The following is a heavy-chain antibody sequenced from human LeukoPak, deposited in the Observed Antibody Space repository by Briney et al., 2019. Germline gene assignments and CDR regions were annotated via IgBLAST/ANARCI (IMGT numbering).Heavy chain of an antibody. D-gene: IGHD3-10*01. J-gene: IGHJ5*02. CDR2: INAGNGNT. CDR3: ARDYYGGKPYNWFDP. V-gene: IGHV1-3*01. CDR1: GYTFTSYA. Sequence: ASVKASCKASGYTFTSYAMHWVRQAPGQRLEWMGWINAGNGNTKYSQKFQGRVTITRDTSASTAYMELSSLRSEDTAVYYCARDYYGGKPYNWFDPWGQGTLVTVSS.